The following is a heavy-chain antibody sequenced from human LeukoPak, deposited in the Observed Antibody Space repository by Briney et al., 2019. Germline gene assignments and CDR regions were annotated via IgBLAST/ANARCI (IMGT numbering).Heavy chain of an antibody. CDR1: GGSISSGSYY. J-gene: IGHJ5*02. CDR3: ARDGGGITGTIDSSSWGDWFDP. V-gene: IGHV4-61*09. CDR2: IYRSGST. D-gene: IGHD1-7*01. Sequence: SETLSLTCTVSGGSISSGSYYWSWIRQPAGKRLEWIGHIYRSGSTNYNPSLKSRVTISVDTSKNQFSLKLSSVTAADTAVYYCARDGGGITGTIDSSSWGDWFDPWGQGTLVTVSS.